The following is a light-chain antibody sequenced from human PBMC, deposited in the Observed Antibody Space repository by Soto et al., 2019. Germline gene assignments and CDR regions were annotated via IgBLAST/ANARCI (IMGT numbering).Light chain of an antibody. J-gene: IGLJ1*01. CDR3: SSYTSSSTLF. V-gene: IGLV2-14*01. CDR1: SSDVGDYNY. CDR2: DVS. Sequence: QSVLTQPASVSGSPGQSITISCTGTSSDVGDYNYVSWYQQHPGKAPKVMIYDVSNRPSGVSNRFSGSKSGNTASLTISGLQAEDEADDSCSSYTSSSTLFFGPGTKLTVL.